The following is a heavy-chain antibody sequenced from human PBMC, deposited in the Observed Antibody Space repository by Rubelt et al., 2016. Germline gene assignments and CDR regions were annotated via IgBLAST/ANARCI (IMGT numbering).Heavy chain of an antibody. J-gene: IGHJ4*02. D-gene: IGHD3-10*01. CDR2: IYYSGST. CDR1: GGPISSSSYY. V-gene: IGHV4-39*01. CDR3: ARGTYYADRDLYFDY. Sequence: QLQLQESGPGLVKPSETLSLTCTVPGGPISSSSYYWGWIRQPPGKGLEWLGSIYYSGSTYYNPSLKSRVTISVDTSKNQFARKLSAVTAADTAVYCCARGTYYADRDLYFDYWGQGTLVSVSS.